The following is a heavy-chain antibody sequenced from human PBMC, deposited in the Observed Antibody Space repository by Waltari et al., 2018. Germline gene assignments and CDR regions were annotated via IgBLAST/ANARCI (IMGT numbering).Heavy chain of an antibody. V-gene: IGHV3-66*01. Sequence: EVQLVESGGDLVQPGGSLRLSCAASGLTGSGDYMSWVRQAPGKGLECGSLIYCVCATYYADSVNVRFTISRDNSKNPLYLQMSSLRAEDTAVYYCARGFGTSWSHGPWGQGTLVTVSS. J-gene: IGHJ5*02. CDR1: GLTGSGDY. CDR3: ARGFGTSWSHGP. CDR2: IYCVCAT. D-gene: IGHD2-2*01.